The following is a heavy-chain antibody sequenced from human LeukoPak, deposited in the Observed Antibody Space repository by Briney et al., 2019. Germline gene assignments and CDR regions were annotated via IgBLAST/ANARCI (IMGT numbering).Heavy chain of an antibody. V-gene: IGHV3-30*03. Sequence: PGGSLRLSCAASGFTFSSDGMHWVRQAPGKVLEWVAIISYDENSKSYADSVKGRFTISRDNSKDTLYLQMNSLRGEDTAVYYCARDAVGARYDSWGQGTLVIVSS. D-gene: IGHD1-26*01. J-gene: IGHJ4*02. CDR1: GFTFSSDG. CDR3: ARDAVGARYDS. CDR2: ISYDENSK.